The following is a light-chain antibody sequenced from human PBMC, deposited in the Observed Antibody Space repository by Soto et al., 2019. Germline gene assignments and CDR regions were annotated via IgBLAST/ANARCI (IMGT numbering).Light chain of an antibody. V-gene: IGKV3-20*01. CDR1: QSVSSGY. CDR3: QQYGSSSLT. Sequence: EIVLTQSPGTLSLSPGERATLSCRASQSVSSGYLAWYQQKPGQAPRLLIYGASSRATGIPHRFSGSGSGTDFTLTINRLEPEDFAVYYCQQYGSSSLTFGGGTKVDIK. CDR2: GAS. J-gene: IGKJ4*01.